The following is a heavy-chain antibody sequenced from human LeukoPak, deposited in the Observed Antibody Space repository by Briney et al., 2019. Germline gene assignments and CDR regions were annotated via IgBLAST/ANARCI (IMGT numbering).Heavy chain of an antibody. CDR2: IYSGGST. Sequence: PGGSLRLSCAASGFTVSSNYMSWVRQAPGKGLEWVSVIYSGGSTYYADSAKGRFTISRDNSKNTLYLQMNSLRAEDTAVYYCARSRGSGSYDYWGQGTLVTVSS. CDR3: ARSRGSGSYDY. D-gene: IGHD3-10*01. J-gene: IGHJ4*02. V-gene: IGHV3-53*01. CDR1: GFTVSSNY.